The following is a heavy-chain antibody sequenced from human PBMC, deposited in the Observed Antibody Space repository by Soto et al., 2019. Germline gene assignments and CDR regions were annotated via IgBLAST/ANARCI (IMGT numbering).Heavy chain of an antibody. V-gene: IGHV3-30*18. Sequence: QVQLVESGGGVVQPGRSLRLCCAASRFTFSSYGMHWVRQAPGKGLEWVAVISYGGSNKYYADSVKGRFTISRDNSKNTLYLQMNNLRAEDTAVYYCAKDNCISTSCYRLYNWFDPWGQGTLVTVSS. J-gene: IGHJ5*02. CDR3: AKDNCISTSCYRLYNWFDP. CDR1: RFTFSSYG. D-gene: IGHD2-2*01. CDR2: ISYGGSNK.